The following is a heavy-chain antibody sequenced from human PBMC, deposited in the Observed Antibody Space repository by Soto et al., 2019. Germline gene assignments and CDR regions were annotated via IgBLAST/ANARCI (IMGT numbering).Heavy chain of an antibody. J-gene: IGHJ6*04. CDR2: TYTGGST. CDR3: ARDAQTTSEYARYV. V-gene: IGHV3-53*02. CDR1: GFAVNTNY. D-gene: IGHD1-7*01. Sequence: EVQLVETGGDLIQSGVSLSLSCAASGFAVNTNYMMWLHHAPEKGLECVSVTYTGGSTHYADSVKGRFTISRDDPRNTLDREMNCLRAEDTAVYYCARDAQTTSEYARYVWGEGTTFVVSS.